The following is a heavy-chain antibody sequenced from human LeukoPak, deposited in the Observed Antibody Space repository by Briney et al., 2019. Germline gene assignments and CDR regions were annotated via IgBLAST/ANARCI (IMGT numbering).Heavy chain of an antibody. V-gene: IGHV1-24*01. D-gene: IGHD4-23*01. J-gene: IGHJ3*02. CDR1: GYTLTELS. CDR2: FDPEDGET. CDR3: ATDRFYGGNSGAFDI. Sequence: ASVKVSCKVSGYTLTELSMHWVRQAPGKGLEWMGGFDPEDGETIYAQKFQGRVTMTEDTSTDTAYMELSSLRSEDTAAYYCATDRFYGGNSGAFDIWGQGTMVTVSS.